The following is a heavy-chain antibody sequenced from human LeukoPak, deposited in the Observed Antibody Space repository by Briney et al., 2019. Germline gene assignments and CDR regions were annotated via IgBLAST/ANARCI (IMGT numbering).Heavy chain of an antibody. CDR1: GYTFTSYG. Sequence: GASVKVSCKASGYTFTSYGISWVRQATGQGLEWMGWMNPNSGNTGYAQKFQGRVTMTRNTSISTAYMELSSLRSEDTAVYYCARVPGIAAEFYYYYYMDVWGKGTTVTISS. J-gene: IGHJ6*03. CDR2: MNPNSGNT. D-gene: IGHD6-13*01. CDR3: ARVPGIAAEFYYYYYMDV. V-gene: IGHV1-8*02.